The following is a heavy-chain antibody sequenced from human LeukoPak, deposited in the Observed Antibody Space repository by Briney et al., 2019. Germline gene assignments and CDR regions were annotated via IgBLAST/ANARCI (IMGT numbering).Heavy chain of an antibody. Sequence: ASVKVSCKASGGTFSSYAISWVRQAPGQGLEWMGWISAYNGNTNYAQKLQGRVAMTTDTSTSTAYMDLRSLRSDDTAMYYCARDLTSSGYYPSNFDYWGQGTLVTVSS. J-gene: IGHJ4*02. D-gene: IGHD3-22*01. CDR2: ISAYNGNT. CDR1: GGTFSSYA. V-gene: IGHV1-18*01. CDR3: ARDLTSSGYYPSNFDY.